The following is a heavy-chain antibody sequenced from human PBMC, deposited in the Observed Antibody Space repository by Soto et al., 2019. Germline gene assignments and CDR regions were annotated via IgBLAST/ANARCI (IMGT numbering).Heavy chain of an antibody. V-gene: IGHV3-30-3*01. CDR3: ARKFHYDPGNYLFDLDY. CDR1: GFTFSNYA. Sequence: GGSLRLSCAASGFTFSNYAVHWVRQAPGKGLEWVAVISYDGGTKNYADSVKGRFTISRDNSRNTLYLQMNSLRVEDTAVYYCARKFHYDPGNYLFDLDYLGQGTPLTVSS. J-gene: IGHJ4*01. D-gene: IGHD3-10*01. CDR2: ISYDGGTK.